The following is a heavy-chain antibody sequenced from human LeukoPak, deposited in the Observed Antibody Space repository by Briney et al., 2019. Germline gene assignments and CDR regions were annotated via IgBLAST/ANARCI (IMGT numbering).Heavy chain of an antibody. J-gene: IGHJ3*02. CDR2: INHSGST. D-gene: IGHD2-2*01. Sequence: SETLSLTCAVYGGSFSGYYWSWIRQPPGKGLEWIGEINHSGSTNYNPSLKSRVTISVDTSKNQFSLKLSSVTAADTAVYYCARGPILVVVPAAMKVDAFDIWGQGTMVTVSS. CDR3: ARGPILVVVPAAMKVDAFDI. V-gene: IGHV4-34*01. CDR1: GGSFSGYY.